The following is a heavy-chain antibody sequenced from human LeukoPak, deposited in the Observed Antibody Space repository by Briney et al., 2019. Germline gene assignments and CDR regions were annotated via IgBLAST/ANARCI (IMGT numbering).Heavy chain of an antibody. V-gene: IGHV4-59*01. CDR2: ISYSGST. D-gene: IGHD2-2*01. J-gene: IGHJ4*02. CDR1: YGCISSYY. CDR3: ARTTTSFDD. Sequence: SETLSLTCTVSYGCISSYYWSWIRQPPGKGLEWIGYISYSGSTNYNPSLKSRATISADTSKNQFSLRLSSVTAADTAVYYCARTTTSFDDWGQGTLVTVSS.